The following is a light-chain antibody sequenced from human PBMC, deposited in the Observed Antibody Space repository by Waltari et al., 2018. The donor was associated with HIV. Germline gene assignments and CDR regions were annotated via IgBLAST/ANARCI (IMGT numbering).Light chain of an antibody. CDR3: QQYYSTPKT. V-gene: IGKV4-1*01. CDR2: WAS. Sequence: DIVMNQSPASLAVSLGERATINSKSSQSVLHISNNKNYLAWDQPKPGQPPKLLIYWASTRESGVPDRFSGSGSGTDFTLTISSLQAEDVAVYYCQQYYSTPKTFGQGTKVEIK. CDR1: QSVLHISNNKNY. J-gene: IGKJ1*01.